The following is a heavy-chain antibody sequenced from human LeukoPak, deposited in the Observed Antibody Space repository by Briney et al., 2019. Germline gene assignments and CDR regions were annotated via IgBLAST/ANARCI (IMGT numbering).Heavy chain of an antibody. CDR3: ARESIAVAGTPFNY. D-gene: IGHD6-19*01. Sequence: ASVKVSCKASGYTFTSYDINWVRQATGQGLEWMGWMNPNSGNTGYAQKFQGRVTMTRNTSISTAYMELSRLRSEDTAVYYCARESIAVAGTPFNYWGQGTLVTVSS. J-gene: IGHJ4*02. CDR1: GYTFTSYD. CDR2: MNPNSGNT. V-gene: IGHV1-8*01.